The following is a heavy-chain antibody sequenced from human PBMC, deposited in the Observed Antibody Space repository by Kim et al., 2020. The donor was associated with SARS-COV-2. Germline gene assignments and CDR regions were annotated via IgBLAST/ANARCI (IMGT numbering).Heavy chain of an antibody. CDR1: GFTFSDYS. D-gene: IGHD3-22*01. V-gene: IGHV3-74*01. J-gene: IGHJ4*02. Sequence: GGSLRLSCAASGFTFSDYSMHWVRQAPGKGLVWVSNIHNDGGVTNYAYSVKGRFTISRDNAKNTVYLQMNSLRAEDTAVYYCTTLTVVTGRPNYWGQGTLVTVSS. CDR2: IHNDGGVT. CDR3: TTLTVVTGRPNY.